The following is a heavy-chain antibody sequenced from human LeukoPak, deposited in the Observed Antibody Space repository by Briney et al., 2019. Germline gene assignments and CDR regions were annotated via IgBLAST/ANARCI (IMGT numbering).Heavy chain of an antibody. D-gene: IGHD3-22*01. CDR3: ARQLYYDSSGSYKYLDH. V-gene: IGHV5-51*01. Sequence: ESLKISCQASGYSFTSCWIAWVRQMPGKGLEWMGIIFPDDSDTRYSPSFQGQVTISADKSINTAYLQWSSLKASGTAMYYCARQLYYDSSGSYKYLDHWGQGTLVTVSS. CDR1: GYSFTSCW. CDR2: IFPDDSDT. J-gene: IGHJ4*02.